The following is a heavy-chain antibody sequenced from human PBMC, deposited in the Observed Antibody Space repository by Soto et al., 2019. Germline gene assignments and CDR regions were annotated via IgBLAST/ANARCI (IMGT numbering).Heavy chain of an antibody. D-gene: IGHD2-15*01. J-gene: IGHJ4*02. V-gene: IGHV4-34*01. Sequence: PSETLSLTCAVYGGSFSGYYWSWIRQPPGKGLEWIGEINHSGSTNYNPSLKSRVTISVDTSKNQFSLKLSSVTAADTAVYYCARRTYCSGGSRYSGLDYWGQGTLVTVSS. CDR2: INHSGST. CDR1: GGSFSGYY. CDR3: ARRTYCSGGSRYSGLDY.